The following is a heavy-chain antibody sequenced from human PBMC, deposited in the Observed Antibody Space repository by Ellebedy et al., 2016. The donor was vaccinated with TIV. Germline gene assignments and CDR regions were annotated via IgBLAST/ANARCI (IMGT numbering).Heavy chain of an antibody. CDR3: AKDHEWAGFMAVDYGMDV. Sequence: GESLKISXVASGFTFSSYGMSWVRQAPGKGLEWVANISFDGKRIAYAASVKGRFTISRENSMNTVYLQMNSLRGEDTAQYYCAKDHEWAGFMAVDYGMDVWGQGNPGHRLL. CDR2: ISFDGKRI. V-gene: IGHV3-30*18. J-gene: IGHJ6*02. D-gene: IGHD1-26*01. CDR1: GFTFSSYG.